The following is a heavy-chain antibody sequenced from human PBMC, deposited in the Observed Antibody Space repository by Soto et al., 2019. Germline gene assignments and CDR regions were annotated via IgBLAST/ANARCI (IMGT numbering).Heavy chain of an antibody. V-gene: IGHV4-59*08. D-gene: IGHD4-17*01. CDR3: ARQKRWRGGFDY. CDR1: GGSISSYY. CDR2: IYYSGST. J-gene: IGHJ4*02. Sequence: SETLSLTCTVSGGSISSYYWSWIRQPPGKGLEWIGYIYYSGSTNYNPSLKSRVTISVDTSKNQFSLKLSSVTAADTAVYYCARQKRWRGGFDYWGQGTLVTVSS.